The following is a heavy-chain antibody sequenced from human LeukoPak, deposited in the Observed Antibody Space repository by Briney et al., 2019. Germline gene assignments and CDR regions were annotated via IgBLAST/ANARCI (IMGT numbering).Heavy chain of an antibody. CDR3: AREEAEIIDY. V-gene: IGHV3-48*03. CDR1: GLTFSSYE. CDR2: ISSSGSTI. D-gene: IGHD5-24*01. Sequence: GGSLRLSCAASGLTFSSYEMNWVRQAPGKGLEWVSYISSSGSTIYYADSVKGRFTISRDNAKNSLYLQMNSLRAEDTAVYYCAREEAEIIDYWGQGTLVTVSS. J-gene: IGHJ4*02.